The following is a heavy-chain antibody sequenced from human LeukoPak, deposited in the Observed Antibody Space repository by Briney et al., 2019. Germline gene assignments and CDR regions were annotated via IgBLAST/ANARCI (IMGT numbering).Heavy chain of an antibody. J-gene: IGHJ2*01. Sequence: SETLSLTCTVSGDSINSGSFYWPWIRQPAGKGLEWIGRIYTSGSTNYNPSLKSRVTISLDTSKNQFSLKLSSATAADTAVYYCARDQNLGGDYWYFDLWGRGTLVTVSS. CDR2: IYTSGST. D-gene: IGHD1-7*01. V-gene: IGHV4-61*02. CDR1: GDSINSGSFY. CDR3: ARDQNLGGDYWYFDL.